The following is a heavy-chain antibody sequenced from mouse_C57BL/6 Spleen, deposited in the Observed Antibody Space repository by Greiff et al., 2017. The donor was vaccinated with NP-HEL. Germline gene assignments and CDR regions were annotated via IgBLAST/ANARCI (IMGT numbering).Heavy chain of an antibody. CDR3: ARGSTMVTEGAMDY. V-gene: IGHV1-64*01. J-gene: IGHJ4*01. CDR2: IHPNSGST. CDR1: GYTFTSYW. Sequence: QVQLQQPGAELVKPGASVKLSCKASGYTFTSYWMHWVKQRPGQGLEWIGMIHPNSGSTNYNEKFKSKATLTVDKSSSTAYMQLSSLTSEDSAVYYCARGSTMVTEGAMDYWGQGTSVTVSS. D-gene: IGHD2-2*01.